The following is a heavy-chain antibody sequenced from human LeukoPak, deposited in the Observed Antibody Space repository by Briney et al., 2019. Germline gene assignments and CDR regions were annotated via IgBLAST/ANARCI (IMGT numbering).Heavy chain of an antibody. CDR1: GFTFSSCG. CDR3: ARGGGLDV. Sequence: PGRSLRLSCAASGFTFSSCGMHWARQAPGKGLEWVASINHNGNVNYYVDSVKGRFTISRDNAKNSLYLQMSNLRAEDTAVYFCARGGGLDVWGQGATVTVSS. D-gene: IGHD3-16*01. CDR2: INHNGNVN. V-gene: IGHV3-7*03. J-gene: IGHJ6*02.